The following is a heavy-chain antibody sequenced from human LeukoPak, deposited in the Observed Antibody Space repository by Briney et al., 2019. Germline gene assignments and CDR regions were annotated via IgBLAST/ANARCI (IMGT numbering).Heavy chain of an antibody. CDR2: IYISGST. J-gene: IGHJ6*03. CDR1: GGSISSYY. CDR3: ARCSTGTYYYYYYMDV. Sequence: KPSETLSLTCTVSGGSISSYYWCWIRQPAGKGLEWIGRIYISGSTNYHPSLKSRVTMSVDTSKNQFSLKLSSVTAADTAVYYCARCSTGTYYYYYYMDVWGKGTTVTVSS. D-gene: IGHD1-1*01. V-gene: IGHV4-4*07.